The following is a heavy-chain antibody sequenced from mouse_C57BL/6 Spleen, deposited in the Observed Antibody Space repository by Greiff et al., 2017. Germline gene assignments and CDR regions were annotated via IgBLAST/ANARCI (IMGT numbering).Heavy chain of an antibody. V-gene: IGHV1-39*01. D-gene: IGHD1-1*01. CDR1: GYSFTDYN. CDR3: ANLITTVVGDAMDY. J-gene: IGHJ4*01. Sequence: VQLQQSGPELVKPGASVKISCKASGYSFTDYNMNWVKQSNGKSLEWIGVINPNCGTTSYNQKFKGKATLTVDQSSSTAYMQLNSLTSEDSAVYYCANLITTVVGDAMDYWGQGTSVTVSS. CDR2: INPNCGTT.